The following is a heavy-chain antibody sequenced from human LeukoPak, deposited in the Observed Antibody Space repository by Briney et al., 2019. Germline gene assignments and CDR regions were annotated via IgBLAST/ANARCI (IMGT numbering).Heavy chain of an antibody. Sequence: GESLKISCKGSGYSFTTYWIGWVRQMPGKGLEWMGIIYSGDSDTRCSPSFQGQVTISADKSISTAHLQWSSLKASDTAMYYCARQRDLTDAFDVWGQGTMVTVSS. CDR1: GYSFTTYW. J-gene: IGHJ3*01. V-gene: IGHV5-51*01. CDR2: IYSGDSDT. D-gene: IGHD3-9*01. CDR3: ARQRDLTDAFDV.